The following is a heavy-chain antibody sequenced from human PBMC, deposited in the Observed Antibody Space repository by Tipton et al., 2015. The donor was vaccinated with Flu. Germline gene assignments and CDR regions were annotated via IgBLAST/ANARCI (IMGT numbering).Heavy chain of an antibody. D-gene: IGHD3-10*02. J-gene: IGHJ4*02. CDR1: SGSIRSTNYF. V-gene: IGHV4-39*01. Sequence: TLSLTCTVSSGSIRSTNYFCAWIRQPPGKRLELIGSIYPSGTTYYNPSLKSRVTISVDTPKTQFSRKLSFVTAADTAVYYCARLSYYDVDLKNFYFDYWGQGALVTVSS. CDR2: IYPSGTT. CDR3: ARLSYYDVDLKNFYFDY.